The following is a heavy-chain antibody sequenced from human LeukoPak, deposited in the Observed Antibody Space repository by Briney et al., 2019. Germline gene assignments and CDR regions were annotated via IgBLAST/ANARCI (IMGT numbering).Heavy chain of an antibody. CDR1: GGSISSYY. Sequence: PSETLSLTCTVSGGSISSYYWSWIRQPPGKGLEWIGYIYYSGSINYNPSLKSRVTISVDTSKNQFSLKLSSVTAADTAVYYCASSTGDAFDIWGQGTMVTVSS. CDR3: ASSTGDAFDI. V-gene: IGHV4-59*01. D-gene: IGHD1-14*01. CDR2: IYYSGSI. J-gene: IGHJ3*02.